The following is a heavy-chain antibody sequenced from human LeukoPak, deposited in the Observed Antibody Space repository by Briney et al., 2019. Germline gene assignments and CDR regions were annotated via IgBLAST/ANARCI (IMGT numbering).Heavy chain of an antibody. J-gene: IGHJ4*02. CDR1: GFILSNYA. CDR3: VKGPRPDITVAHTVEN. CDR2: ISSRGDST. Sequence: PGGSLSLSCAASGFILSNYAMSWVRQVPGRGLEWVSTISSRGDSTYVADSVKGRFTISRDNSKNSLYLQMNTVRAEDTAVYYCVKGPRPDITVAHTVENWGQGTLVTVSS. V-gene: IGHV3-23*01. D-gene: IGHD6-19*01.